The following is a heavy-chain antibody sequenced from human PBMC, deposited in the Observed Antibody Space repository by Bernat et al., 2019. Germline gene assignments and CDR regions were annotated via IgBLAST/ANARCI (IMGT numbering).Heavy chain of an antibody. Sequence: QVQLVQSGAEVKKPGASVKVSCKASGYTFTGYYMHWVRQAPGQGLEWMGWINPNSGGTNYAQKFQGWVTMTRDTSINTAYMELSRLRSDDTAVYYCARGLGAPYYYDSSGYYYPFGYWGQGTLVTVSS. D-gene: IGHD3-22*01. CDR2: INPNSGGT. CDR1: GYTFTGYY. V-gene: IGHV1-2*04. CDR3: ARGLGAPYYYDSSGYYYPFGY. J-gene: IGHJ4*02.